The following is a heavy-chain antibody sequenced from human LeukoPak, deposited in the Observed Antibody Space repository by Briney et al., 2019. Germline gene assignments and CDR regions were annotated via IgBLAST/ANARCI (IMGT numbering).Heavy chain of an antibody. CDR2: ISAYNGNT. J-gene: IGHJ4*02. Sequence: ASVKVSCNASGYTFTSYGISWVRQAPGQGLEWMGWISAYNGNTNYAQKLQGRVTMTTDPSTSTAYMELRSLRSDDTAVYYCARVTTGPLTDYWGQGTLVTVSS. D-gene: IGHD2/OR15-2a*01. CDR3: ARVTTGPLTDY. V-gene: IGHV1-18*01. CDR1: GYTFTSYG.